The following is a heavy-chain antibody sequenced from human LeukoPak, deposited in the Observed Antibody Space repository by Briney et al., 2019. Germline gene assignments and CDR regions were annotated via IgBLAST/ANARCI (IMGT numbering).Heavy chain of an antibody. V-gene: IGHV4-38-2*02. J-gene: IGHJ4*02. CDR2: IFHSGNT. Sequence: SETLSLTCTVSGSSISSPYYWTWIRQPPGKGLEWIGNIFHSGNTYYSPALKSRVTISLDTSKNQFSLSLTSVTAEDTAVYWCARDWAEYFSHTSGLSPRIYYIDNWGQGTLVTVSS. D-gene: IGHD2-15*01. CDR1: GSSISSPYY. CDR3: ARDWAEYFSHTSGLSPRIYYIDN.